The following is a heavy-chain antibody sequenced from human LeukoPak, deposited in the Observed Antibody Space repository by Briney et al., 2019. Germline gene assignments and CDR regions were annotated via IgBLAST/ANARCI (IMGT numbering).Heavy chain of an antibody. Sequence: GASVKVSCKASGGTFSSYAISWVRQAPGQGLEWMGGIIPIFGTANYAQKFQGRVTITADKSTSTAYMELSSLRSEDTAVYYCARSGSSSWYWKFDYWGQGTLVTVSS. V-gene: IGHV1-69*06. CDR1: GGTFSSYA. CDR2: IIPIFGTA. D-gene: IGHD6-13*01. J-gene: IGHJ4*02. CDR3: ARSGSSSWYWKFDY.